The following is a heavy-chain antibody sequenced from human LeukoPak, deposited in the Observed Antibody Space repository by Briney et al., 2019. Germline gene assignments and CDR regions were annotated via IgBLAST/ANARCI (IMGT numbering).Heavy chain of an antibody. D-gene: IGHD6-19*01. Sequence: GGSLRLSCAASGFTFSSYAMSWVRQAPGKGLEWVSAIIGSGGSTYYADSVKGRFTISRDNSKNTLYLQMNSLRAEATAVYYCAKEGAIMLGWYARYYFDYWGQGTLVTVSS. V-gene: IGHV3-23*01. CDR1: GFTFSSYA. CDR2: IIGSGGST. CDR3: AKEGAIMLGWYARYYFDY. J-gene: IGHJ4*02.